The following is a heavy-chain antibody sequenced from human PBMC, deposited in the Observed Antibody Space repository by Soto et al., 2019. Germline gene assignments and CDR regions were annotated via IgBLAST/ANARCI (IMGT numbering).Heavy chain of an antibody. D-gene: IGHD2-8*02. V-gene: IGHV3-23*01. CDR2: IPRSGDST. CDR3: ARASYCTDTTCLEDV. Sequence: EVQLLESGGGLVQPGGSLRLSCAASGFSFSTYAMSWVRQAPGKGLEWVSSIPRSGDSTYYADSVKGRVTISRDNSKNTLYLQMNTLRADDTAVYYCARASYCTDTTCLEDVGGQGTTVSVSS. CDR1: GFSFSTYA. J-gene: IGHJ6*02.